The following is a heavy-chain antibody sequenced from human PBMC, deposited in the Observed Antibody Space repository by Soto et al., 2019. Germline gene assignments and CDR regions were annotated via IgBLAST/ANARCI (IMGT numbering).Heavy chain of an antibody. CDR1: GGSVSSGSYY. Sequence: SETLSLTCTVSGGSVSSGSYYWSWIRQPPGKGLEWIGYIYYSGSTNYNPSLKSRVTISVDTSKNQFSLKLSSVTAADTAVYYCARDDRSGGSCYSGDGMDVWGQGSTVTVSS. V-gene: IGHV4-61*01. CDR2: IYYSGST. J-gene: IGHJ6*02. CDR3: ARDDRSGGSCYSGDGMDV. D-gene: IGHD2-15*01.